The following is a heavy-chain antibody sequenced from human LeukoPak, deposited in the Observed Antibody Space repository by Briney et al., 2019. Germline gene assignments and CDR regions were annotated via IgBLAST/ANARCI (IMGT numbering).Heavy chain of an antibody. CDR1: GFTVSSNY. V-gene: IGHV3-53*04. J-gene: IGHJ3*02. D-gene: IGHD3-9*01. CDR3: TTEGYYDILTGYSWDAFDI. Sequence: PGGSLRLSCAAASGFTVSSNYMTWVRQTPGKGLEWVSIIYRGDSTYYADSVKGRFTISRHNSKNTLYLQMDSLRVEDTAMYYCTTEGYYDILTGYSWDAFDIWGQGTMVTVSS. CDR2: IYRGDST.